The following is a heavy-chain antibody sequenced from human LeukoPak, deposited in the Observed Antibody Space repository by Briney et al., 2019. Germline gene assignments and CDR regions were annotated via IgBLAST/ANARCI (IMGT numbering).Heavy chain of an antibody. D-gene: IGHD5-18*01. V-gene: IGHV1-8*02. J-gene: IGHJ5*02. CDR1: GYTFTGYY. CDR3: ARGRPLAAMVFNWFDP. Sequence: ASVKVSCKASGYTFTGYYMHWVRQAPGQGLEWMGWINPNSGNTGYAQKFQGRVTMTRDTSISTAYMELSSLRSEDTAVYYCARGRPLAAMVFNWFDPWGQGTLVTVSS. CDR2: INPNSGNT.